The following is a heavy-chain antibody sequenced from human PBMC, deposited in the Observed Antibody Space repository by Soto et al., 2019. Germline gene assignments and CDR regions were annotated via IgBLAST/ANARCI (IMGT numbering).Heavy chain of an antibody. D-gene: IGHD6-13*01. Sequence: PSETLSITCAVYCGSFSGYYWSWIRQPPGKGLEWIGEINHSGSNNYNPSLKSRVTISVDTFKNQFSLKLSSVTAADTAVYYCARGTGSAAAGIFDYWGQGTLVTVSS. CDR3: ARGTGSAAAGIFDY. V-gene: IGHV4-34*01. CDR2: INHSGSN. CDR1: CGSFSGYY. J-gene: IGHJ4*02.